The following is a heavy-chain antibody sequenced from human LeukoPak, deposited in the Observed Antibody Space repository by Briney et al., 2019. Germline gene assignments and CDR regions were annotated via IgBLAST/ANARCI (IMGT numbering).Heavy chain of an antibody. J-gene: IGHJ4*02. D-gene: IGHD3-10*01. V-gene: IGHV1-2*02. CDR1: GYTFIGYY. Sequence: ASVKVSCKASGYTFIGYYMHWVRQAPGQGLEWMGWINPNSGVTNYAQKFQGRVTMTRDTSISTAYMELSRLRSDDTAVYYCARVAPGSYYKLLDYWGQGTLVTVSS. CDR2: INPNSGVT. CDR3: ARVAPGSYYKLLDY.